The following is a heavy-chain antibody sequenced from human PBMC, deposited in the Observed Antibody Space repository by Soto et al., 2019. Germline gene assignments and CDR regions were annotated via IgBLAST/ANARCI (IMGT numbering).Heavy chain of an antibody. V-gene: IGHV6-1*01. CDR1: GDSVSSNSAA. CDR3: ARGGDDYGDYFDY. D-gene: IGHD4-17*01. J-gene: IGHJ4*02. Sequence: SQTLSLTCAISGDSVSSNSAAWNWISQSPSRGLEWLGRTYYRSKWYNDYAVSVKSRITINPDTSKNQFSLQLNSVTPEDTAVYYCARGGDDYGDYFDYWGQGTLVTVSS. CDR2: TYYRSKWYN.